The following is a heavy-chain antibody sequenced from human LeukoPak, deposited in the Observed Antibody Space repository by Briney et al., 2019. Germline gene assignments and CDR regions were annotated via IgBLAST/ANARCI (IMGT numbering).Heavy chain of an antibody. CDR1: GGSFSGYY. CDR2: INHSGST. Sequence: SETLSLTCAVYGGSFSGYYWRWIRQPPGKGLEWIGEINHSGSTNYNPSLKSRVTISVDTSKNQFSLKLSSVTAADTALYYCARSGSGWYGDYNWFDTWGQGTLVTVSS. V-gene: IGHV4-34*01. J-gene: IGHJ5*02. CDR3: ARSGSGWYGDYNWFDT. D-gene: IGHD6-19*01.